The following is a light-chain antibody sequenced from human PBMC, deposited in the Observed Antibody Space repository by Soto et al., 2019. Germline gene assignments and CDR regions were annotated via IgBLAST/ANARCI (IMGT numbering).Light chain of an antibody. J-gene: IGLJ1*01. V-gene: IGLV2-8*01. CDR2: EVT. Sequence: QSALTQPPSASGSPGQSVTISCTGISSDMGGYNYVSWYQQHPGKAPKPLIYEVTKRPAGVPDRFSGSKSGNTASLSVSGLQAEDEADYYCSSYAGSFVFGTGTKLTVL. CDR1: SSDMGGYNY. CDR3: SSYAGSFV.